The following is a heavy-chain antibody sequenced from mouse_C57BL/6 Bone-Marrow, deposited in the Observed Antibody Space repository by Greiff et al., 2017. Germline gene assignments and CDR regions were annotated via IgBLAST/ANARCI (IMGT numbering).Heavy chain of an antibody. CDR1: GFNIKNTY. J-gene: IGHJ1*03. V-gene: IGHV14-3*01. Sequence: VQLQQSVAELVRPGASVKLSCTASGFNIKNTYMHWVKQRPEQGLEWIGRIDPANGNTKYAPKFQGKATITADTSSNTAYLQLSSLTSDDTAIYYCARKRPLLWLRHWYFDVWGTGTTVTVSS. CDR3: ARKRPLLWLRHWYFDV. CDR2: IDPANGNT. D-gene: IGHD2-2*01.